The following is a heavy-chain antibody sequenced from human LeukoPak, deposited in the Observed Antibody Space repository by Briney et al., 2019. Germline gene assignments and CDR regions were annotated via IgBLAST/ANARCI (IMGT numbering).Heavy chain of an antibody. CDR3: ARVGGVVGPLDY. Sequence: SETLSLTCTVSGGSISSYYWSWIRQPPGKGLEWIGYIYHSGSTYYNPSLKSRVTISVDRSKNQFSLKLSSVTAADTAVYYCARVGGVVGPLDYWGQGTLVTVSS. CDR1: GGSISSYY. V-gene: IGHV4-59*12. J-gene: IGHJ4*02. D-gene: IGHD3-16*01. CDR2: IYHSGST.